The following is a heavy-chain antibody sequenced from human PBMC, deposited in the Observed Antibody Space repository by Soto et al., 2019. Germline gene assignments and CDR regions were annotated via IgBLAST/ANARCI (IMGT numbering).Heavy chain of an antibody. V-gene: IGHV3-30-3*01. Sequence: QVQLVESGGGVVQPGRSLRLSCAASGFTFSSYAMHWVCQAPGKGLEWVAVISYDGSNKYYADSVKGRFTISRDNSKNTLYLQMNSLRAEDTAVYYCARDDTAAAVDYYYYGMDVWGQGTTVTVSS. CDR1: GFTFSSYA. J-gene: IGHJ6*02. D-gene: IGHD6-13*01. CDR3: ARDDTAAAVDYYYYGMDV. CDR2: ISYDGSNK.